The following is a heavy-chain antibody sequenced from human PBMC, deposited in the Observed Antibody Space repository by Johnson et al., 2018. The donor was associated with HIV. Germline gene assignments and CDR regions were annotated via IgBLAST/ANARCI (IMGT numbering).Heavy chain of an antibody. CDR1: GFTFSNAW. Sequence: VQLVESGGGLVKPGGSLRLSCAASGFTFSNAWMSWVRQAPGKGLEWVGRIKSKTDGGTTDYAAPVKGRFTFSRDDSKNTLYLQMNSLRAEDTAVYYSARGRRIQLWLLADAFDIWGQGTMVTVSS. CDR3: ARGRRIQLWLLADAFDI. CDR2: IKSKTDGGTT. J-gene: IGHJ3*02. D-gene: IGHD5-18*01. V-gene: IGHV3-15*01.